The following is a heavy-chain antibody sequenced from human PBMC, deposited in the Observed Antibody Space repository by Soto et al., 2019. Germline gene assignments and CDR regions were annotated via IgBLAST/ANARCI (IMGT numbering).Heavy chain of an antibody. J-gene: IGHJ4*02. Sequence: QLQLQESGPGLVKPSETLSLTCSVSGGSISSSSYYWGWIRQPPGKGLEWIGSIYYSGSTYYNPSLKSRVTISVDTSKNQFSLKLSSVTAADMAVYYCARAVSAADVDYWGQGTLVTVSS. CDR3: ARAVSAADVDY. V-gene: IGHV4-39*01. D-gene: IGHD2-2*01. CDR1: GGSISSSSYY. CDR2: IYYSGST.